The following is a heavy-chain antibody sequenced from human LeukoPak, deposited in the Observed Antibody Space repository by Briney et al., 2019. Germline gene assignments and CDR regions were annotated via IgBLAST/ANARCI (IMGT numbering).Heavy chain of an antibody. V-gene: IGHV3-30-3*01. D-gene: IGHD1-26*01. CDR2: ISYDGSNK. Sequence: PGGSLRLSCAASGFTFSSYPMHWVRQAPGKRLEWVAVISYDGSNKYYADSVKGRFTISRDNSKNTLYLQMNSLRAEDTAVYYCARDERVVGATLDYWGQGTLVTVSS. CDR1: GFTFSSYP. CDR3: ARDERVVGATLDY. J-gene: IGHJ4*02.